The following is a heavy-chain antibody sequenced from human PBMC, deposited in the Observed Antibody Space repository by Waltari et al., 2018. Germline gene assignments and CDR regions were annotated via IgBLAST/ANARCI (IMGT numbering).Heavy chain of an antibody. CDR1: GGSISSHY. Sequence: QVQLQESGPGLVKPSETLSLTCTVSGGSISSHYWSWIRQPPGKGLEWIGYLYYSGSTNYNPALKSRVTISGDTSKNQFYLKLSSVTAADTAVYYCARMAPSTYYYDSSGLNAFDIWGQGTMVTVSS. V-gene: IGHV4-59*11. CDR3: ARMAPSTYYYDSSGLNAFDI. J-gene: IGHJ3*02. CDR2: LYYSGST. D-gene: IGHD3-22*01.